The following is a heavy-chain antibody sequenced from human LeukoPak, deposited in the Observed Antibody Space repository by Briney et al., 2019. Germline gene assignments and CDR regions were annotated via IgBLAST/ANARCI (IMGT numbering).Heavy chain of an antibody. CDR2: IHYSGST. Sequence: SETLSLTCTVSGGSISSGDYYWSWIRQHPGKGLGWIVCIHYSGSTYYSPSLKSRVTISVDPSKKQFSLKLSSVTAADTAVYYCARVGVAAKSSRYFEYWGQGTLVTVSS. CDR3: ARVGVAAKSSRYFEY. D-gene: IGHD2-15*01. CDR1: GGSISSGDYY. V-gene: IGHV4-31*03. J-gene: IGHJ4*02.